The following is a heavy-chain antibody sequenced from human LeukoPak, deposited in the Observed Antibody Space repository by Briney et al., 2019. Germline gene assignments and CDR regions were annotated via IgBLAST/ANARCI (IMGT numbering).Heavy chain of an antibody. D-gene: IGHD3-16*01. J-gene: IGHJ2*01. CDR3: AKQGAPSYWYFDL. CDR2: ISYDGSNK. Sequence: GGSLRLSCAASGFTFSSYGMHWVRQAPGKGLKWVAVISYDGSNKYYADSVKGRFTISRDNSKNTLYLQMNSLRAEDTAVYYCAKQGAPSYWYFDLWGRGTLVTVSS. V-gene: IGHV3-30*18. CDR1: GFTFSSYG.